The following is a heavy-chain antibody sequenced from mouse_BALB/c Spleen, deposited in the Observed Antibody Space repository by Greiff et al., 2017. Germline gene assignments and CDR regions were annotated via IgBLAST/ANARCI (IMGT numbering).Heavy chain of an antibody. V-gene: IGHV2-9*02. CDR3: ARDPRNYAMDY. D-gene: IGHD2-1*01. CDR1: GFSLTSYG. Sequence: QVQLKQSGPGLVAPSQSLSITCTVSGFSLTSYGVHWVRQPPGKGLEWLGVIWAGGSTNYNSALMSRLSISKDNSKSQVFLKMNSLQTDDTAMYYCARDPRNYAMDYWGQGTTLTVSS. J-gene: IGHJ2*01. CDR2: IWAGGST.